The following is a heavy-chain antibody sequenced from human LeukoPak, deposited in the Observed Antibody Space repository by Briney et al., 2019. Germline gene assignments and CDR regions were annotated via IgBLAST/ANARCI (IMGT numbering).Heavy chain of an antibody. CDR2: ISSGGSIA. J-gene: IGHJ6*04. CDR1: GFTFINYE. CDR3: AELGITMIGGV. Sequence: GGSLRLSCAASGFTFINYEMTWDRQAPGKGLECVSDISSGGSIACYADSVKGRFTISRDNAKNSLYLQMNSLRAEDTAVYYCAELGITMIGGVWGKGTTVTISS. V-gene: IGHV3-48*03. D-gene: IGHD3-10*02.